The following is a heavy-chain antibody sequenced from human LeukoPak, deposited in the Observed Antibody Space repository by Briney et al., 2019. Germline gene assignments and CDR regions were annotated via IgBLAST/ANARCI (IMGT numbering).Heavy chain of an antibody. Sequence: GESLKISCKGSGYSFTSYWIGWVRQMPGKGLEWMGIIYPGDSVTRYSPSFQGQVTISADKSISTAYLQWSSLKASDTAMYYCARTALLRYFDWLPFDYWGQGTLVTVSS. CDR1: GYSFTSYW. J-gene: IGHJ4*02. CDR3: ARTALLRYFDWLPFDY. D-gene: IGHD3-9*01. CDR2: IYPGDSVT. V-gene: IGHV5-51*01.